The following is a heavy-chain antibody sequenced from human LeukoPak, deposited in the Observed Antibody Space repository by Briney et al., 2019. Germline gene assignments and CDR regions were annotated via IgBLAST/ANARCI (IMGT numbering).Heavy chain of an antibody. J-gene: IGHJ4*02. CDR2: ISTSGSAT. D-gene: IGHD2-2*01. Sequence: GGSLRLSCAASGFTFCSYAMSWVRQAPGKGLEWVSGISTSGSATYYADSVKGRFTISRDNSKNTVFLQMNSLRAEDTAVYYCAKVGCFSTSCHEDYWGQGTLVTVSS. V-gene: IGHV3-23*01. CDR3: AKVGCFSTSCHEDY. CDR1: GFTFCSYA.